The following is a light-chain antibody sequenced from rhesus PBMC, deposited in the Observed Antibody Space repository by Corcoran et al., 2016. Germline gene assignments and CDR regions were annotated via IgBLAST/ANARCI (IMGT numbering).Light chain of an antibody. J-gene: IGKJ4*01. CDR1: ENVNNY. CDR3: QHSYGTPLT. Sequence: DIQMTQSPSSLSASVGDRVTITCRASENVNNYLHWYQQKPGKAPKLLIYKASTLQSGVPSRFSGSGSGIDVTLTISSVQPEDCATYYCQHSYGTPLTVGGGTKVELK. CDR2: KAS. V-gene: IGKV1-74*01.